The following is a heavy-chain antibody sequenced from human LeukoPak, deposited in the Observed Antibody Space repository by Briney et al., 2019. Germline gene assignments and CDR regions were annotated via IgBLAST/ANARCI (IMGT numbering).Heavy chain of an antibody. CDR3: AKDGGYRDYRNLDY. V-gene: IGHV3-30*02. CDR1: GFTFSSYG. D-gene: IGHD6-13*01. J-gene: IGHJ4*02. Sequence: GGSLRLSCAASGFTFSSYGMHWVRQAPGKGLEWVAFIRYDGSNKYYADSVKGRFTISRDNSKNTLYLQMNSLRAEDTAVYYCAKDGGYRDYRNLDYWGQGTLVTVSS. CDR2: IRYDGSNK.